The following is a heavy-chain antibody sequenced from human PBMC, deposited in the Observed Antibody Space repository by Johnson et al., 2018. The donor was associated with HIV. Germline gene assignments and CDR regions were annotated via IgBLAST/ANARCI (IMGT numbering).Heavy chain of an antibody. CDR3: ARGWVGATLRAFDI. V-gene: IGHV3-20*04. Sequence: EVQLVESGGGVVRPGGSLRLACAATGFIFDNYGMSWVRQGPGKGLEWVSGINWNGGSTDFADSVKGRFTVSRDNAKNSLYLQMNSLRVEDTALYYCARGWVGATLRAFDIWSQGTMVTVSS. D-gene: IGHD3-16*01. J-gene: IGHJ3*02. CDR2: INWNGGST. CDR1: GFIFDNYG.